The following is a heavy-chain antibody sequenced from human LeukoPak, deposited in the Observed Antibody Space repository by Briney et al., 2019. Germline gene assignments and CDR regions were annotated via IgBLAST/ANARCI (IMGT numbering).Heavy chain of an antibody. J-gene: IGHJ4*02. CDR2: ISASGGST. CDR3: VRGDRRDY. Sequence: GGSLRLSCAASGFTFSSSAMSWVRQVPGKGLEWVSGISASGGSTSYADSLRGRFTISRDNAKNSLYLQMNSLTAEDTAVYYCVRGDRRDYWGQGTLVTVSS. CDR1: GFTFSSSA. V-gene: IGHV3-23*01. D-gene: IGHD2-21*01.